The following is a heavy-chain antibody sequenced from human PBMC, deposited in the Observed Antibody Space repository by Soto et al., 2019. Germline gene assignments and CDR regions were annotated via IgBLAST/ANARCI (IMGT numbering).Heavy chain of an antibody. Sequence: SLRHSCAASGFTFRSHDRHWVRQATGKGLEWVSGVGTVGDTYYSGSVKGRFIVSREDARNSFYLQMHSLRAGDTAVYYCARRFFSGGRCPGIGFAYCGRGTLVIVSS. D-gene: IGHD2-15*01. J-gene: IGHJ4*02. CDR1: GFTFRSHD. CDR2: VGTVGDT. CDR3: ARRFFSGGRCPGIGFAY. V-gene: IGHV3-13*01.